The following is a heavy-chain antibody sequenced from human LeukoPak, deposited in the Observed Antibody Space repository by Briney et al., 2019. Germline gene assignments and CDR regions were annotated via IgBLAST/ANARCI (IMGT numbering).Heavy chain of an antibody. CDR2: IYHSGST. V-gene: IGHV4-30-2*01. D-gene: IGHD3-10*01. CDR3: ARVVLWFPGWYFDL. J-gene: IGHJ2*01. Sequence: SETLSLTCAVSGGSISRGGYSWSWVRQPPGKGLEWIGYIYHSGSTYYNPSLKSRVTISVDRSKNQFSLKLSSVTAADTAVYYCARVVLWFPGWYFDLWGRGTLVTVSS. CDR1: GGSISRGGYS.